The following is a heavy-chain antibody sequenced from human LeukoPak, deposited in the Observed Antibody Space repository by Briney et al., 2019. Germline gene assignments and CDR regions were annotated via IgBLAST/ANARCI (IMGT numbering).Heavy chain of an antibody. D-gene: IGHD2-15*01. V-gene: IGHV1-69*05. CDR2: IIPIFGTA. CDR3: AEMRKGGSLDY. Sequence: SVKVSCKASGGTFCSYAISWVRQAPGQGLEWMGRIIPIFGTANYAQKFRGRVTITTDESTSTAYMELSSLRSEDTAVYYCAEMRKGGSLDYWGQGTLVTVSS. CDR1: GGTFCSYA. J-gene: IGHJ4*02.